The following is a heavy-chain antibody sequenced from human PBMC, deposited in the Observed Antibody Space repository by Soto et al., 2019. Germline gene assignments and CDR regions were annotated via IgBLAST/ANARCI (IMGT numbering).Heavy chain of an antibody. D-gene: IGHD3-16*01. CDR1: GYTFTSYD. J-gene: IGHJ6*02. CDR2: MNPNSGNT. CDR3: AGRFANTPRYGMDV. V-gene: IGHV1-8*01. Sequence: QVQLVQSAAEVKKPGASVKVSCKASGYTFTSYDINWVRQATGQGLEWMGWMNPNSGNTGYAQKFQGRATMTRNTSISTAYMELSSLRSEDKAVYYCAGRFANTPRYGMDVWGQGTTVTVSS.